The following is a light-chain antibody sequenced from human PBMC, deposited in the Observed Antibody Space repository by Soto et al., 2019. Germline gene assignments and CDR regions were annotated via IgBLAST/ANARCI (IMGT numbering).Light chain of an antibody. J-gene: IGKJ4*01. CDR3: QQYSSTPLT. V-gene: IGKV4-1*01. Sequence: DIVMTQSPNSLAVSLGERATLNCKSSQSVLYTSNNKNYLAWYQQKPRQPPKLLIYWASTRESGVPDRFSGSGSGTDFTLSISSLQAEDGAVYYCQQYSSTPLTFGGGTKVEIK. CDR2: WAS. CDR1: QSVLYTSNNKNY.